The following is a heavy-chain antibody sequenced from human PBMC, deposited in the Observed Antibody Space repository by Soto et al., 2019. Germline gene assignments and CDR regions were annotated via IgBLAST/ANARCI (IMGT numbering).Heavy chain of an antibody. V-gene: IGHV4-30-2*01. J-gene: IGHJ6*02. CDR2: IYHSGST. CDR3: ASCHLDYYYYYGMDV. CDR1: GGSISSGGYS. Sequence: QLQLQESGSGLVKPSQTLSRTCAVSGGSISSGGYSWSWIRQTPGKGLEWIGYIYHSGSTYYNPSLKSRVTISVDRSKNQFSLKLSTVTAADTAAYYCASCHLDYYYYYGMDVWGQGTTVTVSS.